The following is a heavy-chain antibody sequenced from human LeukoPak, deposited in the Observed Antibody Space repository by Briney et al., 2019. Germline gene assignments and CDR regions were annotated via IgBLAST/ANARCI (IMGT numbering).Heavy chain of an antibody. D-gene: IGHD6-19*01. Sequence: GGSLRLSCAASGFTFSSYAMSWVRQAPGQGLEWVSVISASGGRTSYADSVKGRFTISRDNSKNTLYLQMNSLRAEDTAVFYCAKGPLIEVAGTTWDYWGQGTLVTVSS. J-gene: IGHJ4*02. V-gene: IGHV3-23*01. CDR2: ISASGGRT. CDR3: AKGPLIEVAGTTWDY. CDR1: GFTFSSYA.